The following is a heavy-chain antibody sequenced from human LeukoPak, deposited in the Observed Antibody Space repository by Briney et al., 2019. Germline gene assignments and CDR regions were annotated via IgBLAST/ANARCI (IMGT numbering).Heavy chain of an antibody. Sequence: PSETLPLTCTVSGGSISSYYWSWIRQPPGKGLEWIGYIYSSSGNTNYNPSLKSRVTISVDTPKNQFSLRLNSVTAADTAVYYCARHHWGSQHAFDIWGQGTMVSVSS. CDR3: ARHHWGSQHAFDI. J-gene: IGHJ3*02. D-gene: IGHD3-16*01. V-gene: IGHV4-4*09. CDR1: GGSISSYY. CDR2: IYSSSGNT.